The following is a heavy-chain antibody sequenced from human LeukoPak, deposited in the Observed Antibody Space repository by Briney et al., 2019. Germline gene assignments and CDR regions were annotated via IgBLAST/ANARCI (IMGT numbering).Heavy chain of an antibody. Sequence: PGRSLRLSCAASGFTFDDYAMHWVRQAPGKGLEWDSGISWNSGSIGYADSVKGRFTISRDNAKNSLYLQMNSLRAEDTAVYYCVRDREMAYDAFDIWGQGTMVTVSS. J-gene: IGHJ3*02. D-gene: IGHD5-24*01. CDR2: ISWNSGSI. V-gene: IGHV3-9*01. CDR1: GFTFDDYA. CDR3: VRDREMAYDAFDI.